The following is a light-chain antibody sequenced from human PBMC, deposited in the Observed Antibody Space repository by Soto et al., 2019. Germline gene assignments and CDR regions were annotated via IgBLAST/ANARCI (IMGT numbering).Light chain of an antibody. CDR3: QQYTSYLWT. Sequence: DIQMTQSPSTLSASVGDRVTITCRASQSISSWFAWYQQKPGKAPKFLIYAASTSESGVPARFRGSGYGTEFPLTISSLQPDDFATYYCQQYTSYLWTFGQGTKVDIK. V-gene: IGKV1-5*01. CDR1: QSISSW. J-gene: IGKJ1*01. CDR2: AAS.